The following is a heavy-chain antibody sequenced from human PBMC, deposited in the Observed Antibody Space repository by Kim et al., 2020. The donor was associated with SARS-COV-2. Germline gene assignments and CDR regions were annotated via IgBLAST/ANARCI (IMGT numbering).Heavy chain of an antibody. CDR2: ISSSSSYI. J-gene: IGHJ4*02. Sequence: GGSLRLSCAASGFTFSSYSMNWVHQAPGKGLEWVSSISSSSSYIYYADSVKGRFTISRDNAKNSLYLQMNSLRAEDTAVYYCASGMSIAARPVYWGQGTLVTVSS. CDR3: ASGMSIAARPVY. V-gene: IGHV3-21*01. D-gene: IGHD6-6*01. CDR1: GFTFSSYS.